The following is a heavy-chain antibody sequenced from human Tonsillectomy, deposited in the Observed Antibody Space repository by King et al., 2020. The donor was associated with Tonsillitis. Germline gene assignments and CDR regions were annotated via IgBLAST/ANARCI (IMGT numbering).Heavy chain of an antibody. D-gene: IGHD2-15*01. Sequence: QLQESGPGLVKPSQTLSLTCTVSGGSISSGGYFWSWIRQHPGKGLEWIGYIFYSGSTSYNPSLKSRVTISVDTSKIQFSLKLSSVTAADTAVYYCARVHCSGGTCSVVDYWGQGTLVTVSS. J-gene: IGHJ4*02. V-gene: IGHV4-31*03. CDR2: IFYSGST. CDR1: GGSISSGGYF. CDR3: ARVHCSGGTCSVVDY.